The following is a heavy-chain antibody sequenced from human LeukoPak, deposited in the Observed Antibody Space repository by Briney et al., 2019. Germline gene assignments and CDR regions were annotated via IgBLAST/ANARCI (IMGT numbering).Heavy chain of an antibody. CDR2: ISSSSSYI. Sequence: GGSLRLSCAASGFIFSSYSMNWVRQAPGKGLEWVSSISSSSSYIYYADSVKGRFTISRDNAKNSLYLQMNSLRVEDTAVYYCARGPNSSGWYVYFDYWGQGTLVTVSS. V-gene: IGHV3-21*01. CDR3: ARGPNSSGWYVYFDY. CDR1: GFIFSSYS. D-gene: IGHD6-19*01. J-gene: IGHJ4*02.